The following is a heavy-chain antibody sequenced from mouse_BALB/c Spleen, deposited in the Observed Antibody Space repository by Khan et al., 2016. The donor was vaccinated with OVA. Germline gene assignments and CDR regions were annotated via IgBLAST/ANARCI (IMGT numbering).Heavy chain of an antibody. Sequence: EVKLLESGPGLVKPSQSLSLTCTVTGYSITSDYAWNWIRQFPGNKLEWMGYISSSGSTNYNPALKSRISINRDTSKNQFFLQLNSVTTEDTATYYCSRDGSRYNYAMDYWGQGTSVTVPS. CDR3: SRDGSRYNYAMDY. V-gene: IGHV3-2*02. CDR2: ISSSGST. CDR1: GYSITSDYA. D-gene: IGHD2-3*01. J-gene: IGHJ4*01.